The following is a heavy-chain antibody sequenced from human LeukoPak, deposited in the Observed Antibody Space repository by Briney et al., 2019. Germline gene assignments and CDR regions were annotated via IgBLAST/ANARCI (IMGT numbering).Heavy chain of an antibody. CDR3: ASLSYYYGSGSYYNGPFDY. CDR1: GGSISSYY. V-gene: IGHV4-59*08. J-gene: IGHJ4*02. Sequence: SETLSLTCTVSGGSISSYYWSWIRQPPGKGLEWIGYIYYSGSTNYNPSLKSRVTISVDTSKNQFSLKLSSVTAADTAVYYCASLSYYYGSGSYYNGPFDYWGQGTLVTVSS. CDR2: IYYSGST. D-gene: IGHD3-10*01.